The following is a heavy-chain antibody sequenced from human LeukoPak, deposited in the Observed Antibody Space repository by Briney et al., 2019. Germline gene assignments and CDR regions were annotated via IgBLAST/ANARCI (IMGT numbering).Heavy chain of an antibody. V-gene: IGHV4-59*01. CDR2: IYYSGST. Sequence: PSETLSLTCTVSGGSISSYYWSWIRQPPGKGLEWIGYIYYSGSTNYNPSLKSRVTISVDTFKNQFSLKLSSVTAADTAVYYCARAYEAGSLDYWGQGTLVTVSS. J-gene: IGHJ4*02. CDR3: ARAYEAGSLDY. CDR1: GGSISSYY. D-gene: IGHD3-3*01.